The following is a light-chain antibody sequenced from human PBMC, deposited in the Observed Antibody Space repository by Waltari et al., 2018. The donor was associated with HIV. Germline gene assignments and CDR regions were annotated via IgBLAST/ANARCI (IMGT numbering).Light chain of an antibody. Sequence: QSALTQPASVSGPPGQSITISCTGTTTDVGSSNYISWHQQHPGEAPKLIIHDVSDRPSGISNRFSVSKSGNTASLTISGLQTEDEADYYCSSYTSSSTYVFGTGTRVTVL. CDR3: SSYTSSSTYV. J-gene: IGLJ1*01. V-gene: IGLV2-14*01. CDR2: DVS. CDR1: TTDVGSSNY.